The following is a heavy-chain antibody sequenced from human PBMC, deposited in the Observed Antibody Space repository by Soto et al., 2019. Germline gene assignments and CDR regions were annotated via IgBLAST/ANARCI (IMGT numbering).Heavy chain of an antibody. CDR3: ARGRRITRHFDY. Sequence: GSSVKVSCKASVGTFSSYALSWVRQAPGQGREWMGGIIPIFGTANYAQKFQGRVTITADKSTSTAYMELSSLRSEDTAVYYCARGRRITRHFDYWGQGTLVTVSS. V-gene: IGHV1-69*06. CDR2: IIPIFGTA. CDR1: VGTFSSYA. D-gene: IGHD3-10*01. J-gene: IGHJ4*02.